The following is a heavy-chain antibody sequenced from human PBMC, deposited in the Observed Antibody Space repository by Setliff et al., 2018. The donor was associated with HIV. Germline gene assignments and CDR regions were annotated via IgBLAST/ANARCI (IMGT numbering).Heavy chain of an antibody. J-gene: IGHJ2*01. V-gene: IGHV1-69*13. CDR1: GGTFRSHE. CDR2: IVPILNTG. D-gene: IGHD1-26*01. Sequence: SVKVSCKASGGTFRSHEISWVRQAPGQGLEWMGGIVPILNTGNYAPKFQGRVTITADESTTTAYMELSSLRSEDTAVYYCARDHHSGRGSNFPWYSDLWGRGTLVTVSS. CDR3: ARDHHSGRGSNFPWYSDL.